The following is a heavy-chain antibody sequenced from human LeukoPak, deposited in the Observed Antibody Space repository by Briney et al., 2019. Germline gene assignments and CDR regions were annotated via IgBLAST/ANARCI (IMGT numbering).Heavy chain of an antibody. Sequence: GASVKVSCKASGYTFTSYAMHWVRQAPGQRLEWMGWINAGNGNTKYSQKFQGRVTITRDTSASTAYMELSSLRSEDTAVYYCARGRESVLRYFDRRRKEGFDIWGQGTMVTVSS. V-gene: IGHV1-3*01. J-gene: IGHJ3*02. CDR3: ARGRESVLRYFDRRRKEGFDI. CDR1: GYTFTSYA. CDR2: INAGNGNT. D-gene: IGHD3-9*01.